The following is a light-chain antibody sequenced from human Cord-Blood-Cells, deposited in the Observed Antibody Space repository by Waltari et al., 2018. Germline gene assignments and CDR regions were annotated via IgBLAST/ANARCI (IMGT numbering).Light chain of an antibody. J-gene: IGKJ2*01. CDR2: LGS. V-gene: IGKV2-28*01. CDR3: MQALQTPRT. CDR1: QSLLHSNGYNS. Sequence: IVMTKSPLSLPVTPGEPASISCRSSQSLLHSNGYNSLDCYLQKPGQSPQLLIYLGSNRASGVPDRFSGSGSGTDFTLKISRVEAEDVGVYYCMQALQTPRTFGQGTKLEIK.